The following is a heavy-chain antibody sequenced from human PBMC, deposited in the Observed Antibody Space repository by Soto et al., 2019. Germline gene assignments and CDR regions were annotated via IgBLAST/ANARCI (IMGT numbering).Heavy chain of an antibody. CDR3: ARDRTDSGYYTNWLDP. CDR2: IIPIFGTT. Sequence: SVKVSCKASGGTFGSDAITWVRQAPGRGLEWVGRIIPIFGTTNYAQNLQGRVTISADKSTLTSYMELHSLTSDDTALYYCARDRTDSGYYTNWLDPWGQGTQVTVSS. CDR1: GGTFGSDA. D-gene: IGHD3-22*01. V-gene: IGHV1-69*06. J-gene: IGHJ5*02.